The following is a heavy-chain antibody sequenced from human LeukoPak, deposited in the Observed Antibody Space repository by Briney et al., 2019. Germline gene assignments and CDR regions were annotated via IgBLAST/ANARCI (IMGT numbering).Heavy chain of an antibody. CDR2: INPNSGDT. Sequence: ASVKVSCKASGYIFTGYYIHWVRQAPGQGLEWVGWINPNSGDTNYAQKFQGRVTMTRDTSISTAYMELSGLKSDDTAVYYCARGRLRGVPFDYWGQGTLVTVSS. J-gene: IGHJ4*02. CDR3: ARGRLRGVPFDY. V-gene: IGHV1-2*02. D-gene: IGHD2-2*01. CDR1: GYIFTGYY.